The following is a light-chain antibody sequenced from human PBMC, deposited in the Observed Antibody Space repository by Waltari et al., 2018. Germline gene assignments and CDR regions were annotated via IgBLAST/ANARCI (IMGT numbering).Light chain of an antibody. V-gene: IGLV2-14*03. CDR2: GVS. J-gene: IGLJ6*01. CDR3: SSYTSTTTPYNV. Sequence: QSALTQPASVSGSPGQSITISCTGTSSDVGGFDFVSWYQQYPGKAPKLIIYGVSDRPSGVCNRFSGSKSGNTASLTISGLQTEDEADYYCSSYTSTTTPYNVFGSGTKVTVL. CDR1: SSDVGGFDF.